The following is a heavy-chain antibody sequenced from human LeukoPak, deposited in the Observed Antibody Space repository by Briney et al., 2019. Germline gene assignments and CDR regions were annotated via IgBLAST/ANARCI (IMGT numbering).Heavy chain of an antibody. D-gene: IGHD4-11*01. CDR1: GYTFTSYG. CDR2: ISAYNGNA. CDR3: ATLPTVTRPHDY. V-gene: IGHV1-18*01. Sequence: ASVKVSCKASGYTFTSYGISWVRQAPGQGLEWMGWISAYNGNANYAQRLQGRVTMTTDTSTSTAYMELRRLRSDDTAVYYCATLPTVTRPHDYWGQGTLVTVSS. J-gene: IGHJ4*02.